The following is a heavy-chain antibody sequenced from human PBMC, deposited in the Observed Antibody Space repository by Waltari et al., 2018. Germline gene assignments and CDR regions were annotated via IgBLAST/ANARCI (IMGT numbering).Heavy chain of an antibody. CDR3: ARDYCDRTNCHGMDV. CDR1: DFTLRSYA. J-gene: IGHJ6*02. Sequence: QVQLVGSGGGVVQPGRSLGLSCAACDFTLRSYAMDWVRQAPGKGLEWVAVISYNGRNIYYVDSVKGRFTISRDNSKKTLYMQMNSLRAEDTAVYYCARDYCDRTNCHGMDVWGQGTTVTVSS. D-gene: IGHD3-22*01. CDR2: ISYNGRNI. V-gene: IGHV3-30*04.